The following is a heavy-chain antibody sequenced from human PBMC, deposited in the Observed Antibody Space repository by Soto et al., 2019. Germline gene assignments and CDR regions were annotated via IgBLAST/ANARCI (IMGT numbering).Heavy chain of an antibody. J-gene: IGHJ4*02. CDR1: GFTFSSYA. Sequence: EVQLLESGGGLVQPGGSLRLSCAASGFTFSSYAMRWVRQAPGKGLEWVSAISGSGGSMYYADSVKGRFTISRDNSKNTLYRQMNSLRAEDTAVYYCARRGSGSYYDYWGQGTLVTVSS. V-gene: IGHV3-23*01. CDR3: ARRGSGSYYDY. CDR2: ISGSGGSM. D-gene: IGHD1-26*01.